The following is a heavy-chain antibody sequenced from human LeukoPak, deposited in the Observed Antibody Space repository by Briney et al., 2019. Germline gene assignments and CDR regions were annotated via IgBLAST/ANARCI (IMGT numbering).Heavy chain of an antibody. J-gene: IGHJ6*03. CDR3: ARGSRSSWGAPDYYYYYMDV. CDR2: MNTNGGNT. D-gene: IGHD3-16*01. V-gene: IGHV1-8*01. CDR1: GYTFTSYD. Sequence: ASVKVSCKASGYTFTSYDINWVRQATGQGLEWMGWMNTNGGNTGYAQKFQGRVTMTRNTPISTAYMELSSLRSEDTAVYYCARGSRSSWGAPDYYYYYMDVWGKGTTVTVSS.